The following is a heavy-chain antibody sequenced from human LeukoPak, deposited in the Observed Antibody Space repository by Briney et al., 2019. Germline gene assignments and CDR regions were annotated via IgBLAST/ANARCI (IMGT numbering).Heavy chain of an antibody. CDR2: ISSSSSTM. CDR3: SAGGYL. V-gene: IGHV3-48*02. J-gene: IGHJ5*02. D-gene: IGHD3-16*01. Sequence: GGSLRLSCAVPGFTFSSYNMNWVRQAPGKGLEWVSYISSSSSTMYYTDSVKGRFTVSRDNAKNSLFLQMNSLRDEDTAVYYCSAGGYLWGQGTLVTVSS. CDR1: GFTFSSYN.